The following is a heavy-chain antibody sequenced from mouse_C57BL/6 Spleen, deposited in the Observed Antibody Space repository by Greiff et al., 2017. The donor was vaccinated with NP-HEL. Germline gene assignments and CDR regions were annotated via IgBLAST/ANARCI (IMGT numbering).Heavy chain of an antibody. V-gene: IGHV1-59*01. CDR3: ARGTMVTREFAY. CDR2: IDPSDSYT. D-gene: IGHD2-2*01. J-gene: IGHJ3*01. Sequence: VQLQQPGAELVRPGPSVKLSCKASGYTFTSYWMHWVKQRPGQGLEWIGVIDPSDSYTNYNQKFKGKATLTVDTSSSTAYMQLSSLTSEDAAVYYCARGTMVTREFAYWGQGTLVTVSA. CDR1: GYTFTSYW.